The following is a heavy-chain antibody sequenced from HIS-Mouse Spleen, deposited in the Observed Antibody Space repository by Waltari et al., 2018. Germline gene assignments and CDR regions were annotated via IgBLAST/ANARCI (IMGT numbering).Heavy chain of an antibody. CDR3: ASYRIVGVTGAFDI. CDR1: GYTFTGYY. D-gene: IGHD1-26*01. J-gene: IGHJ3*02. V-gene: IGHV1-2*02. Sequence: QVQLVQSGAEVKKPGASVKVSCKASGYTFTGYYMHWVRQAPGQGLEWMGWLKPNSGGTKYAQQFQGRVTMTRETPMSPAYMELGRLRSDATAVYYCASYRIVGVTGAFDIWGQGTMVTVSS. CDR2: LKPNSGGT.